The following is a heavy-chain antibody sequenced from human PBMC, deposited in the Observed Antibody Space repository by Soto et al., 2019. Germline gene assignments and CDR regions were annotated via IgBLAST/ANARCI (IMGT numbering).Heavy chain of an antibody. J-gene: IGHJ4*02. CDR1: GFTFSAHY. Sequence: PGGSLRLSCAASGFTFSAHYMDWVRQAPGKGLEWAGRIKNKANSYTTEYAASVEGRFTISREDSQNSLYLQMNSLKTEDTAVYYCARVSLVGPSGGRYFDYWGQGSQVAVSS. D-gene: IGHD1-26*01. CDR3: ARVSLVGPSGGRYFDY. V-gene: IGHV3-72*01. CDR2: IKNKANSYTT.